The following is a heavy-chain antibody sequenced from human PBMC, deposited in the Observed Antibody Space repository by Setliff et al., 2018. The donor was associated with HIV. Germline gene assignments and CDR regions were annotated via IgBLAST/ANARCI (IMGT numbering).Heavy chain of an antibody. J-gene: IGHJ4*02. V-gene: IGHV3-66*02. D-gene: IGHD6-25*01. CDR2: IYSDGST. CDR3: ARSRPYNSALDY. CDR1: GFTVSGSY. Sequence: GGSLRLSCAASGFTVSGSYMSWVRQAPGKGLEWVSTIYSDGSTYHADSVNGRFTLSRDISENALYLQIDSLRPEDTAVYYCARSRPYNSALDYWGQGTLVTVSS.